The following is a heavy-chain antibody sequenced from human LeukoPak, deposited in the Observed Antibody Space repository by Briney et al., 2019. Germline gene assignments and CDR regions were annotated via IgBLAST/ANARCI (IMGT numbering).Heavy chain of an antibody. Sequence: ASVKVSCKASGYTFTGYYMHWVRQAPGQGLEWMGWINPNSGGTNYAQKFQGWVTMTRDTSISTAYMELSRLRSDDTAVYYCARSSLGHCSSTSCLPWFDPWGQGTLVTVSS. CDR1: GYTFTGYY. CDR2: INPNSGGT. J-gene: IGHJ5*02. D-gene: IGHD2-2*01. CDR3: ARSSLGHCSSTSCLPWFDP. V-gene: IGHV1-2*04.